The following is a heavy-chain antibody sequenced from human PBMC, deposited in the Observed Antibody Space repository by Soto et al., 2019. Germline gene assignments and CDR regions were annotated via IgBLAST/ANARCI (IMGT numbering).Heavy chain of an antibody. J-gene: IGHJ4*02. CDR1: GFTFSGSA. CDR3: TRLGNSGYDRNYFDY. D-gene: IGHD5-12*01. CDR2: IRSKANSYAT. Sequence: PGGSLRLSCAASGFTFSGSAMHWVRQASGKGLEWVGRIRSKANSYATAYAASVKGRFTISRDDSKNTAYLQMNSLKTEDTAVYYCTRLGNSGYDRNYFDYWGQGTLVTVSS. V-gene: IGHV3-73*01.